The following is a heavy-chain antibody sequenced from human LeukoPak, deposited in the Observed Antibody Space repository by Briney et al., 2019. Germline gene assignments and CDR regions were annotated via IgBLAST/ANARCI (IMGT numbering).Heavy chain of an antibody. CDR1: GYTFTVYY. CDR3: ARELVVVAATSFDP. Sequence: ASVKVSCKASGYTFTVYYMHWVRQAPGQGLEWMGWINPNSGGTNYAQKFQGRVTMTRDTSISTAYMELSRLRSDDTAVYYCARELVVVAATSFDPWGQGTLVTVSS. J-gene: IGHJ5*02. V-gene: IGHV1-2*02. CDR2: INPNSGGT. D-gene: IGHD2-15*01.